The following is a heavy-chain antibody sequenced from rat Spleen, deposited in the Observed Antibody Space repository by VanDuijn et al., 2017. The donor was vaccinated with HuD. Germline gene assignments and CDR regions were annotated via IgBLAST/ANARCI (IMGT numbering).Heavy chain of an antibody. CDR1: GFTFSDYY. Sequence: EVQLVESDGGLVQPGRSLKLSCAASGFTFSDYYMAWVRQAPMKGLEWVATISSDGRRNYYRDSVKGRFTISRDNAKSSLYLQMDSLRSEDTATYYCARHGYTSYFDYWGQGVMVTVSS. J-gene: IGHJ2*01. D-gene: IGHD1-9*01. CDR2: ISSDGRRN. V-gene: IGHV5-29*01. CDR3: ARHGYTSYFDY.